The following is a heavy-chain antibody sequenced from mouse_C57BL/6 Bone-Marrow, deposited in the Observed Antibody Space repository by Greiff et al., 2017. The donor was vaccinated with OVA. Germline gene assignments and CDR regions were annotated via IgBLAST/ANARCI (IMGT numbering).Heavy chain of an antibody. CDR2: IWSGGST. J-gene: IGHJ3*01. V-gene: IGHV2-2*01. CDR1: GFSLTSYG. CDR3: ASHDGYHPAWFAY. D-gene: IGHD2-3*01. Sequence: QVQLKQSGPGLVQPSQSLSITCTVSGFSLTSYGVHWVRQSPGKGLEWLGVIWSGGSTDYNAAFISRLSISKDNSKSQVFFKMNSLQADDTAIYYCASHDGYHPAWFAYWGQGTLVTVSA.